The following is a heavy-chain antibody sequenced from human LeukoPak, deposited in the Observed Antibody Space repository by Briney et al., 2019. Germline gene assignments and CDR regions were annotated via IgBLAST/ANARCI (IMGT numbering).Heavy chain of an antibody. J-gene: IGHJ6*03. CDR3: ARHVDYFYYMDV. Sequence: GESLKISCKASGYSFLNYWIAWVRQMSGKGLEWMGIIYPGDSITIYSPTLQGQVTMSVDKSVSTAYLQWSSLKASDTAIYYCARHVDYFYYMDVWGKGSTVTISS. CDR2: IYPGDSIT. CDR1: GYSFLNYW. V-gene: IGHV5-51*01.